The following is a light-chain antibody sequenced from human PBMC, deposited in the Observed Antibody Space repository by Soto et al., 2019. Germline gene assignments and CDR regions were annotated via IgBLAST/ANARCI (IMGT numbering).Light chain of an antibody. V-gene: IGKV3D-20*02. Sequence: EIVLTQSPATLSLSPGERATLSCRASQSVSSSYLAWYQQKPGQAPRLLIFAASNRATGIPVRFSGSGSGTDFTLAINRLEPDDFAVYYCQQRSDWPITFGQGTRLEI. CDR1: QSVSSSY. J-gene: IGKJ5*01. CDR3: QQRSDWPIT. CDR2: AAS.